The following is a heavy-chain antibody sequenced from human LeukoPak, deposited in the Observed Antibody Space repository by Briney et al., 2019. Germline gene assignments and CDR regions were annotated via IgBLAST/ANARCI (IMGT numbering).Heavy chain of an antibody. CDR1: GFTFSSYA. CDR2: ISYDGSNK. Sequence: GGSLRLSCAASGFTFSSYAMHWVRQAPGKGLEWVAVISYDGSNKYYADSVKGRFTISRDNSKNTLYLQMNSLRAEDTAVYYCASRLRFLEWTMRGFDYWGQGTLVTVSS. V-gene: IGHV3-30-3*01. CDR3: ASRLRFLEWTMRGFDY. J-gene: IGHJ4*02. D-gene: IGHD3-3*01.